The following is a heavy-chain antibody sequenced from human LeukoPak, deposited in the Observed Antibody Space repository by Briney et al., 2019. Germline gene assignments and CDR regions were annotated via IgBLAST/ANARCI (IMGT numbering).Heavy chain of an antibody. V-gene: IGHV3-53*01. CDR3: ARDSARGDAFDI. CDR2: IYSGGST. J-gene: IGHJ3*02. Sequence: GGSLRLSCAASGSTVSINYMSWVRQAPGKGLEWVSVIYSGGSTYYADSVKGRFTISRDNSKNTLYLQMNSLRAEDTAVYYCARDSARGDAFDIWGQGTMVTVSS. CDR1: GSTVSINY.